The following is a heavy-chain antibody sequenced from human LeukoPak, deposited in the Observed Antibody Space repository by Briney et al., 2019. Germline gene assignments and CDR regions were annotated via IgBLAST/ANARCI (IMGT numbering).Heavy chain of an antibody. CDR1: GFTFSSNY. J-gene: IGHJ4*02. CDR2: IYGGGGT. CDR3: ARDRPSGVFDY. V-gene: IGHV3-53*01. Sequence: GGSLRLSCAASGFTFSSNYMSWVRQAPGKGLEWVSVIYGGGGTYYADSVKGRFAISRDNSKNTLYLQMNSLRAEDTAVYYCARDRPSGVFDYWGQGTLVTVSS. D-gene: IGHD2-8*01.